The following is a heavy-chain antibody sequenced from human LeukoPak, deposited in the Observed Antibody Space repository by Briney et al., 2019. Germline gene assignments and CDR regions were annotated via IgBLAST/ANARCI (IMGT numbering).Heavy chain of an antibody. CDR1: GFSFRSHG. CDR2: ISGSGGST. V-gene: IGHV3-23*01. CDR3: AKDGMIVVVIISFFDY. D-gene: IGHD3-22*01. Sequence: PGGTLRLSCAASGFSFRSHGMNWVRQAPGKGLEWVSAISGSGGSTYYADSVKGRFTISRDNSKNTLYLQMNSLRAEDTAVYYCAKDGMIVVVIISFFDYWGQGTLVTVSS. J-gene: IGHJ4*02.